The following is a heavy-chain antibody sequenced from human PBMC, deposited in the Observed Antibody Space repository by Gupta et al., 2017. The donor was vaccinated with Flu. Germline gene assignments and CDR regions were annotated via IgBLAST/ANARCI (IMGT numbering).Heavy chain of an antibody. J-gene: IGHJ3*02. CDR3: ARERYGDYESDAFDI. V-gene: IGHV1-46*03. CDR2: INHSGGST. Sequence: YYMHWVRQAPGQGLEWMGIINHSGGSTRYAHNGQCRVTMTRDTSTSTVYMELSRLRSEETAVYYCARERYGDYESDAFDIWGQGTMVTVSS. D-gene: IGHD4-17*01. CDR1: YY.